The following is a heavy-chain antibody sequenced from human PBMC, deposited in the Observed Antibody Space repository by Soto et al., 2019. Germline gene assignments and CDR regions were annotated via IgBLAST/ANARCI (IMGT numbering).Heavy chain of an antibody. J-gene: IGHJ5*02. CDR3: ARERGEGRYCSGGSCYSRWFDP. Sequence: QVQLVQSGAEVKKPGSSVKVSCKASGGTFSSYAISWVRQAPGQGLEWMGGIIPIFGTANYAQKFQGRVTITANESTSTAYMELSSLRSEDTAVYYCARERGEGRYCSGGSCYSRWFDPWGQGTLVTVSS. CDR2: IIPIFGTA. CDR1: GGTFSSYA. V-gene: IGHV1-69*01. D-gene: IGHD2-15*01.